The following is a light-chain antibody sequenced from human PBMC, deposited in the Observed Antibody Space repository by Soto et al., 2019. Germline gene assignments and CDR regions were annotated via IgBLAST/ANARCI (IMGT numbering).Light chain of an antibody. CDR1: SSDVGSYNR. V-gene: IGLV2-18*03. CDR2: EVS. CDR3: YSFTSSNTYV. Sequence: QSALTQPPSVSGSPGQSVTISCTGTSSDVGSYNRVSWYQQPPGTAPKVIIYEVSNRPSGVPDRFSGSKSGNTASLTTSGLQPEDEADYYCYSFTSSNTYVFGTGTKLTVL. J-gene: IGLJ1*01.